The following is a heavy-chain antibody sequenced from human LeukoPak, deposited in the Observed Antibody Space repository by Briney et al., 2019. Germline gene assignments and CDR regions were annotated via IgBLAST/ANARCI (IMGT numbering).Heavy chain of an antibody. CDR1: GYTFTSYG. V-gene: IGHV1-18*01. CDR2: ISAYNGNT. CDR3: ARELVAVAATPGRSYYYYGMDV. J-gene: IGHJ6*02. D-gene: IGHD2-15*01. Sequence: GASVKVSCKASGYTFTSYGISWVRQAPGQGLEWMGWISAYNGNTNYAQKLQGRVTMTTDTSTSTAYMELRSLRSDDTAVYYCARELVAVAATPGRSYYYYGMDVWGQGTTVTVSS.